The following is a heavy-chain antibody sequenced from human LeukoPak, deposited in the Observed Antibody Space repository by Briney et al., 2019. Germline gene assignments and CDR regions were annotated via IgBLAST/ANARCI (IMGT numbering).Heavy chain of an antibody. CDR3: ARDSHDWNYSGFDP. D-gene: IGHD1-7*01. V-gene: IGHV1-69*06. CDR2: IIPIFGTA. J-gene: IGHJ5*02. Sequence: GASVKVSCKASGGTFSSYAISWVRQAPGQGLEWMGGIIPIFGTANYAQKFQGRVTITADKSTSTAYMELSRLRSDDTAVYYCARDSHDWNYSGFDPWGQGTRVTVSS. CDR1: GGTFSSYA.